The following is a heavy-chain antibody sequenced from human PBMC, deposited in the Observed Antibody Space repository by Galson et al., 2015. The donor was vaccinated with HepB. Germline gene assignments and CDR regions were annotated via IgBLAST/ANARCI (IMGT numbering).Heavy chain of an antibody. CDR3: ARDSEFCLSGPCYSVFDS. Sequence: SVKVSCKASGDTFSNYNFNWVRQAPGQGLAWMGRIRPVLGTGQYAQNFQGRLTITADISTSTVSMELSSLTAEDTGVYYCARDSEFCLSGPCYSVFDSWGQGTLVTVSS. CDR2: IRPVLGTG. V-gene: IGHV1-69*08. CDR1: GDTFSNYN. D-gene: IGHD2-15*01. J-gene: IGHJ4*02.